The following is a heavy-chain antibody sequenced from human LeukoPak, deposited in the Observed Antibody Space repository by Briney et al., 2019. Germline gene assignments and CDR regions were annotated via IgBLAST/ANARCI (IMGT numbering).Heavy chain of an antibody. CDR1: GFTFSSYA. D-gene: IGHD4-17*01. CDR3: ASLTVTESY. Sequence: PGGSLRLSCAASGFTFSSYAMHWVRQAPGKGLEWVAVISYDGSNKYYADSVKGRFTISRDNSKNTLYLQMNSLRAEDTAVYYCASLTVTESYWGQGTLVTVSS. CDR2: ISYDGSNK. J-gene: IGHJ4*02. V-gene: IGHV3-30-3*01.